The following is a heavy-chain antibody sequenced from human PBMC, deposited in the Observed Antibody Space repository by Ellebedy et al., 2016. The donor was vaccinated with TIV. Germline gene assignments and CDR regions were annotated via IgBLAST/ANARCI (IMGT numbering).Heavy chain of an antibody. V-gene: IGHV3-23*01. D-gene: IGHD5/OR15-5a*01. Sequence: GESLKISCAASGFTFSDNAMGWVRQAPGKGLEWVAGISFGGESTYYPDSVKGRFTISRDNSKNTVYLQMSSLRVEDTAVFYCVKGHIYPSSFDQWGQGTLVTVSS. CDR3: VKGHIYPSSFDQ. CDR1: GFTFSDNA. CDR2: ISFGGEST. J-gene: IGHJ4*02.